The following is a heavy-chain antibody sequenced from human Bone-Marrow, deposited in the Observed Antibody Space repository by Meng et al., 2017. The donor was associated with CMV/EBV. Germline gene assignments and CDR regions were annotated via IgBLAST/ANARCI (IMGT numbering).Heavy chain of an antibody. CDR3: ARDRSGGGYGEYFQH. CDR1: GFTFSSYS. Sequence: GESLKISCAASGFTFSSYSMNWVRQAPGKGLEWVSSIGSSSSYIYYADSVKGRFTISRDNAKNSLYLQMNSLRAEDTAVYYCARDRSGGGYGEYFQHWGQGTLVTVSS. D-gene: IGHD3-16*01. J-gene: IGHJ1*01. CDR2: IGSSSSYI. V-gene: IGHV3-21*01.